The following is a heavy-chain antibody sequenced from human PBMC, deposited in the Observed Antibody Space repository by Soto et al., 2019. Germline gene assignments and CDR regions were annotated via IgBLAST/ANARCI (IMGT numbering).Heavy chain of an antibody. CDR3: ARGAGHWISLYYYYGMYF. CDR1: GGTFSSYA. J-gene: IGHJ6*04. D-gene: IGHD1-1*01. CDR2: IIPIFGTA. Sequence: QVQLVQSGAEVKKPGSSVKVSCKASGGTFSSYAISWVRQAPGQGLEWMGGIIPIFGTANYAQKFQGRVTINADESTSKAYMELSSLISEDTAVYYCARGAGHWISLYYYYGMYFWVKGNTFTVSS. V-gene: IGHV1-69*12.